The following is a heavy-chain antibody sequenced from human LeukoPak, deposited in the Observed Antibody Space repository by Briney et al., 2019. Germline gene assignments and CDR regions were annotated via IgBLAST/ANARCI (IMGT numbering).Heavy chain of an antibody. CDR1: GFTFSSYE. V-gene: IGHV3-48*03. CDR3: ARENEEGFDY. D-gene: IGHD1-1*01. Sequence: PGGSLRLPCAASGFTFSSYEMNWVRQAPGKGLEWVSYISSSGSTIYYADSVKGRFTISRDNAKNSLYLQMNSLRAEDTAVYYCARENEEGFDYWGQGTLVTVSS. CDR2: ISSSGSTI. J-gene: IGHJ4*02.